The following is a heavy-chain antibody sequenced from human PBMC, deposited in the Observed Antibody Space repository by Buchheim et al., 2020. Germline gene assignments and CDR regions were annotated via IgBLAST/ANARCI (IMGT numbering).Heavy chain of an antibody. D-gene: IGHD6-6*01. CDR3: AKFEQSSSSSSGFDH. CDR1: GFTFDDYA. Sequence: EVQLLESGGGLVQPGGSLRLSCVASGFTFDDYAMSWVRQAPGKGLEWVAGSSFSGGMTDYADSVKGRFTISRDNSKSTLLLQMNSLRAEDTAVCYCAKFEQSSSSSSGFDHWGQGT. J-gene: IGHJ4*02. V-gene: IGHV3-23*01. CDR2: SSFSGGMT.